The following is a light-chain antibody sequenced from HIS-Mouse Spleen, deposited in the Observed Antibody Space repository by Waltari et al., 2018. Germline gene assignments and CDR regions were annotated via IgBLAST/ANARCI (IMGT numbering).Light chain of an antibody. CDR1: SPTIVSNY. CDR2: RNN. V-gene: IGLV1-47*01. CDR3: AAWDDSLSGPV. Sequence: QSVLTQPPAASGTPGQGVTTSCSGSSPTIVSNYLYWYQQLPGTAPKLLIYRNNQRPSGVPDRFSGSKSGTSASLAISGLRSEDEADYYCAAWDDSLSGPVFGGGTKLTVL. J-gene: IGLJ3*02.